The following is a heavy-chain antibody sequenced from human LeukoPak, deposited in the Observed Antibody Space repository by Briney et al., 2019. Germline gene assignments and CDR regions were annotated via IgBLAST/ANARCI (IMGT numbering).Heavy chain of an antibody. CDR1: GGSISSSSYY. CDR2: IYYSGST. J-gene: IGHJ5*02. V-gene: IGHV4-39*07. D-gene: IGHD3-10*01. Sequence: SETLSLTCTVSGGSISSSSYYWGWIRQPPGKGLEWIGSIYYSGSTYYNPSLKSRVTISVDTSKNQFSLKLSSVTAADTAVYYCARGATMVRGAANHWGQGTLVTVSS. CDR3: ARGATMVRGAANH.